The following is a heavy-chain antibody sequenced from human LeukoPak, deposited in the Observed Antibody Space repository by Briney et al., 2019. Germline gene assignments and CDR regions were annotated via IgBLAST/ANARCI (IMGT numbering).Heavy chain of an antibody. V-gene: IGHV4-39*01. Sequence: SETLSLTCTVSGGSISSSSYYWGWIRQPPGKGLEWIGSIYYSGSTYYNPSLKSRVTISVDTSKNQFSLKLSSVTAADTAVYYCATYYDFWSGYYKGAYNWFDPRGQGTLVTVSS. D-gene: IGHD3-3*01. CDR3: ATYYDFWSGYYKGAYNWFDP. J-gene: IGHJ5*02. CDR1: GGSISSSSYY. CDR2: IYYSGST.